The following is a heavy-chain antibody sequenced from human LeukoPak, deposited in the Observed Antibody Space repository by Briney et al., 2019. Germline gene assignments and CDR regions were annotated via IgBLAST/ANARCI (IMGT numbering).Heavy chain of an antibody. CDR2: ISSTSTYI. J-gene: IGHJ4*02. CDR1: GFTFRNYA. D-gene: IGHD1-26*01. V-gene: IGHV3-21*06. Sequence: GRSLRLSCAPSGFTFRNYAMHWVRQAPGKGLEWVSSISSTSTYIYYADSMKGRFIISRDNARNSLYLEMNSLRAEDTAVYYCARIIGISGTYPTDYWGQGTLVTVSS. CDR3: ARIIGISGTYPTDY.